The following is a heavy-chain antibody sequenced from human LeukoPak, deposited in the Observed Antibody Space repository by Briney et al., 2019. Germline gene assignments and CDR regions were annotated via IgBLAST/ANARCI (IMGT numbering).Heavy chain of an antibody. D-gene: IGHD4-17*01. CDR1: GGSISSSSYY. Sequence: SETLSLTCTVSGGSISSSSYYWGRIRQPPGKGLEWIGSIYYSGSTYYNPPLKSRVTISVDTSKNHFSLRLTSVTAAGTAVYYCARTAGKGDYVGWFDPWGQGTLVTVSS. J-gene: IGHJ5*02. V-gene: IGHV4-39*02. CDR3: ARTAGKGDYVGWFDP. CDR2: IYYSGST.